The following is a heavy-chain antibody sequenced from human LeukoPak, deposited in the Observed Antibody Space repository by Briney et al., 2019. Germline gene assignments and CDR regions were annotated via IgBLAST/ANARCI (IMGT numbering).Heavy chain of an antibody. CDR3: ASRLLGYCSSTSCYTTKGYAFDI. Sequence: SVKVSCKASGYTFTSYGISWVRQAPGQGLEWMGGIIPIFGTANYAQKFQGRVTITADESTSTAYMELSSLRSEDTAVYYCASRLLGYCSSTSCYTTKGYAFDIWGQGTMVTVSS. CDR1: GYTFTSYG. V-gene: IGHV1-69*13. CDR2: IIPIFGTA. D-gene: IGHD2-2*02. J-gene: IGHJ3*02.